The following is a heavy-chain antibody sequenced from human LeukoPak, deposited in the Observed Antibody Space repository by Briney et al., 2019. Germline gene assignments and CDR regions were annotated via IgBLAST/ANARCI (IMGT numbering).Heavy chain of an antibody. D-gene: IGHD3-10*01. J-gene: IGHJ5*02. CDR1: GGSIRSYY. CDR2: IYTSGST. Sequence: SETLSLTCTVPGGSIRSYYWSWIRQPPGKGLEWIGYIYTSGSTNYNPSLKSRVTISVDTSKNQFSLKQSSVTAADTAVYYCARTRAAVVRGGYNWFDPWGQGTLVTVSS. V-gene: IGHV4-4*09. CDR3: ARTRAAVVRGGYNWFDP.